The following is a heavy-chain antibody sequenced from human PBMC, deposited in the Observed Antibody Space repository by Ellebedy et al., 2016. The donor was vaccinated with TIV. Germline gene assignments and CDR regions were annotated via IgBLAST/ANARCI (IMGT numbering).Heavy chain of an antibody. CDR1: GYTFTGYY. V-gene: IGHV1-2*02. J-gene: IGHJ5*02. Sequence: AASVKVSCKASGYTFTGYYMHWVRQAPGHGLEWIGWINPNSGVADSALKFLGRVTMTRDTSITTAYMELSRLRSDDTDVDYCARAGVTGTSRRTNWHEPWGQGTLITVSS. CDR3: ARAGVTGTSRRTNWHEP. CDR2: INPNSGVA. D-gene: IGHD1-1*01.